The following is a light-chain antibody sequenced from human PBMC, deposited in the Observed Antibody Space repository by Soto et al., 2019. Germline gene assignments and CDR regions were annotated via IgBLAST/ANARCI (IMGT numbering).Light chain of an antibody. CDR2: EVT. CDR3: YSYRSGSAHV. CDR1: SSDVGGYNR. J-gene: IGLJ1*01. Sequence: QSALTQAAAVSGSPGQSITISCTGTSSDVGGYNRVSWYQQHPDKAPKLIIYEVTNRPSGISNRFSGSKSGDTASLTISGLQAEDEADYYCYSYRSGSAHVFGTGTKVTVL. V-gene: IGLV2-14*01.